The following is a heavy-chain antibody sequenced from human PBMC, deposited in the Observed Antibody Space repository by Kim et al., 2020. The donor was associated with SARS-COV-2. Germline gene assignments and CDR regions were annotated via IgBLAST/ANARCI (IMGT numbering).Heavy chain of an antibody. CDR1: GFTVSSNY. CDR2: IYSGGST. D-gene: IGHD3-10*01. J-gene: IGHJ4*02. Sequence: GGSLRLSCAASGFTVSSNYMSWVRQAPGKGLEWVSVIYSGGSTYYADSVKGRFTISRDNSKNTLYLQMNSLRAGDTAVYYCARGFGFGELLGFLDYWGQGTLVTVSS. V-gene: IGHV3-66*02. CDR3: ARGFGFGELLGFLDY.